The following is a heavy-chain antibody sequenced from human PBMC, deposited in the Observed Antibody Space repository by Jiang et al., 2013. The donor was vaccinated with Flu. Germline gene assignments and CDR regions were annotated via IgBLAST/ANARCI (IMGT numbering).Heavy chain of an antibody. J-gene: IGHJ6*02. CDR2: IWYDGSNK. CDR1: GFSFSYSA. V-gene: IGHV3-33*01. D-gene: IGHD3-10*02. Sequence: VQLVESGGGVVQPGRSLRLSCAASGFSFSYSAMHWVRQAPGKGLEWVALIWYDGSNKLYVDSVKGRFTISRDNSKNTLFLQMNSLRAEDTAVYYCARDRHVSYYYNYYGMDVVGQGPRSPSP. CDR3: ARDRHVSYYYNYYGMDV.